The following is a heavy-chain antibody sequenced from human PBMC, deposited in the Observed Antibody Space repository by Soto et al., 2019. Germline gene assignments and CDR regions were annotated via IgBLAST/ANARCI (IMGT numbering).Heavy chain of an antibody. J-gene: IGHJ6*03. CDR2: IYYSGST. D-gene: IGHD6-19*01. CDR1: GGSISSSRYY. Sequence: SETLSLTCTVSGGSISSSRYYWGWIRQPPGKGLEWIGSIYYSGSTYYNPSLKSRVTISVDTSKNQFSLKLSSVTAADTAVYYCARRAAVAGKGGYYYYYYMDVWGKGTTVTVSS. CDR3: ARRAAVAGKGGYYYYYYMDV. V-gene: IGHV4-39*01.